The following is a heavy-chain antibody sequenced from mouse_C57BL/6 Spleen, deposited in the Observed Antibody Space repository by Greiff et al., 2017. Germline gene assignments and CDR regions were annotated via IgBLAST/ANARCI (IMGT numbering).Heavy chain of an antibody. CDR1: GYTFTSYW. V-gene: IGHV1-55*01. Sequence: QVHLKQPGAELVKPGASVKMSCKASGYTFTSYWITWVKQRPGQGLEWIGDIYPGSGSTNYNEKFKGKATLTVDTSSSTAYMQLSSLTSEDSAVYYWYLSWFAYWGQGTLVTVSA. J-gene: IGHJ3*01. CDR2: IYPGSGST. CDR3: YLSWFAY. D-gene: IGHD5-1*01.